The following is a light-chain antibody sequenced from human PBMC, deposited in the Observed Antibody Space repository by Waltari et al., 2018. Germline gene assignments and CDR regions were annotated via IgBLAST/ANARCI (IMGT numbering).Light chain of an antibody. Sequence: QSALTQPRSVSGSPGQSVTISCTGTSSDVGGYNYVSWYQQYPGKAPKFMIYDVSNRPSGVPDRFSGSKSGNTASLTISGLQAEDEADYYCCSYAGAYTFVFGGGTKLTVL. CDR3: CSYAGAYTFV. CDR1: SSDVGGYNY. CDR2: DVS. J-gene: IGLJ3*02. V-gene: IGLV2-11*01.